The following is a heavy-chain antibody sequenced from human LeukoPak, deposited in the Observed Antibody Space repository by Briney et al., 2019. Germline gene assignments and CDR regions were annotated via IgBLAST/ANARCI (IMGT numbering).Heavy chain of an antibody. D-gene: IGHD3-10*01. CDR3: ARDRSRELWSGELLY. CDR1: GFTFSSYA. CDR2: ISYDGSNK. Sequence: GGSLRLSCAASGFTFSSYAMHWVRQAPGKGLEWVAVISYDGSNKYYADSVKGRFTISRDNSKNTLYLQMNSLRAEDTAVYYCARDRSRELWSGELLYWGQGTLVTVSS. J-gene: IGHJ4*02. V-gene: IGHV3-30-3*01.